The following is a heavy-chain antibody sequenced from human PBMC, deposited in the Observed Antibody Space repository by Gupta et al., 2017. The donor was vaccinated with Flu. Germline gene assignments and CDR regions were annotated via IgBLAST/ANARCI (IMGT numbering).Heavy chain of an antibody. CDR3: ARAGFRNTMVRGVCDY. Sequence: QVQLVESGGGLVKPGGSLRLSCAASGFTFSDYYMGWIRQAPGKGLEVVSIISSSGSTIYYADSVKGRFTISRDNAKNSLYLQMNSLRAEETAVYYCARAGFRNTMVRGVCDYWGQGTLVTVSS. CDR2: ISSSGSTI. V-gene: IGHV3-11*01. CDR1: GFTFSDYY. J-gene: IGHJ4*02. D-gene: IGHD3-10*01.